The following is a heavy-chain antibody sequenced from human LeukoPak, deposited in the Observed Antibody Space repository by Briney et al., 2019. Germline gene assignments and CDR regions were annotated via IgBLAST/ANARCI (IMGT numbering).Heavy chain of an antibody. CDR3: ATRGDLSWFGALRH. D-gene: IGHD3-16*02. V-gene: IGHV3-7*01. CDR2: IRPDGRET. J-gene: IGHJ4*02. Sequence: PGGSPRLSCVVSGFTFSNYWMDWVRQTPGKGLEWVAFIRPDGRETNYAGSVKGRFTISRDNAKNSLYLQMNNLRVEDTAVYYCATRGDLSWFGALRHWSQGTVVTVSS. CDR1: GFTFSNYW.